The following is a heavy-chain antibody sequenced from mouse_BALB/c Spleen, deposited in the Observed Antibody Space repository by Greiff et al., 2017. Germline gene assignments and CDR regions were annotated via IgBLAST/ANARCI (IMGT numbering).Heavy chain of an antibody. D-gene: IGHD1-1*01. CDR1: GFTFSSYA. V-gene: IGHV5-6-5*01. CDR2: ISSGGST. Sequence: EEMLVESGGGLVKPGGSLKLSCAASGFTFSSYAMSWVRQTPEKRLEWVASISSGGSTYYPDSVKGRFTISRDNARNILYLQMSSLRSEDTAMYYCARGTTVVANFDYWGQGTTLTVSS. J-gene: IGHJ2*01. CDR3: ARGTTVVANFDY.